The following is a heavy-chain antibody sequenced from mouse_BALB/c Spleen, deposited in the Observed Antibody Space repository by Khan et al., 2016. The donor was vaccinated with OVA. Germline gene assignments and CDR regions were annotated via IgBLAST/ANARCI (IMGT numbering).Heavy chain of an antibody. V-gene: IGHV3-2*02. CDR3: ARTARIKY. CDR1: GYSITSGYG. J-gene: IGHJ2*01. CDR2: ISYSGST. D-gene: IGHD1-2*01. Sequence: EVQLQESGPGLVKPSQSLSLTCTVTGYSITSGYGWNWIRQFPGNQLEWMGYISYSGSTNYNPSLKSRLSITRDTSKNQFFLQLNSVTTEDTATDDCARTARIKYWGQGTTLTVSS.